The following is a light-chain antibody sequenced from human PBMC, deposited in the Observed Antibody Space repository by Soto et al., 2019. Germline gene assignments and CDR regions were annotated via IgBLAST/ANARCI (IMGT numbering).Light chain of an antibody. CDR3: CSYAGSSTWV. CDR1: SNDVGKYNL. CDR2: EVS. Sequence: QSALTQPASVSGSPGQSITISCTGTSNDVGKYNLISWFRQHPGKAPKLMIYEVSKRPSGVSNRFSGSKSDNTASLTISGLQAEDEADYYCCSYAGSSTWVFGAVTKLTVL. J-gene: IGLJ3*02. V-gene: IGLV2-23*02.